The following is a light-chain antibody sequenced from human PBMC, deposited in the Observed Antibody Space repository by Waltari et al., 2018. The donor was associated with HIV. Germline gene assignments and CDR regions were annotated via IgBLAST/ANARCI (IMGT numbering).Light chain of an antibody. CDR1: SANIASNS. J-gene: IGLJ3*02. Sequence: QSVLTQPPSASGTPGQRVTLSCSASSANIASNSVYWYPRPPGPTPKLLIYRNNQRPSGVPDRFSGSKSGTSTSLAISGLRSEDEADYYCAAWDDSLSAPVFGGGTKLTVL. CDR3: AAWDDSLSAPV. V-gene: IGLV1-47*01. CDR2: RNN.